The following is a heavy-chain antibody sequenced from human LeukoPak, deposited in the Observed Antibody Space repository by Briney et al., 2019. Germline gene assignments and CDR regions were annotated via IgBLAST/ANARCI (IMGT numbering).Heavy chain of an antibody. J-gene: IGHJ4*02. CDR2: IIPIFGTA. D-gene: IGHD5-24*01. CDR3: ARATRWYFDY. V-gene: IGHV1-69*13. Sequence: SVKVSCKASGGTFSSYAISWARQAPGQGLEWMGGIIPIFGTANYAQKFQGRVTITADESASTAYMELSSLRSEDTVVYYCARATRWYFDYWGQGTLVTVSS. CDR1: GGTFSSYA.